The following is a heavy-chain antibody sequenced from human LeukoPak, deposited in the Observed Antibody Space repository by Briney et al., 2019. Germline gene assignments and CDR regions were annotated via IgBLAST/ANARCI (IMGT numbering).Heavy chain of an antibody. V-gene: IGHV3-23*01. CDR3: AGDRNFGCSGGSCFGVFDC. Sequence: GGSLRLSCVASGFTFGTHAMSWVRQVPGKGLEWVSGISRGSITYYSDSVKGRFTISRDNSRATLYLQMNSLRVEDTAVYYCAGDRNFGCSGGSCFGVFDCWGQGTLVTVAS. CDR2: ISRGSIT. J-gene: IGHJ4*02. D-gene: IGHD2-15*01. CDR1: GFTFGTHA.